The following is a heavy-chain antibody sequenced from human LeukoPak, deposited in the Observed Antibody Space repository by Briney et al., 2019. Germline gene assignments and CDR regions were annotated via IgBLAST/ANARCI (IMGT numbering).Heavy chain of an antibody. CDR2: ARNKPNGCST. V-gene: IGHV3-72*01. CDR3: TRVLTTDRGWYTFEF. J-gene: IGHJ4*02. Sequence: QAGGSLRLSCEGSGFTFSDHHMDWVRQAPGMGLEWVGRGPARNKPNGCSTQYATSVSGRFTISRDDSKNSLYLQISSLTTEDTAMYYCTRVLTTDRGWYTFEFWGQGVLVTVSS. D-gene: IGHD6-19*01. CDR1: GFTFSDHH.